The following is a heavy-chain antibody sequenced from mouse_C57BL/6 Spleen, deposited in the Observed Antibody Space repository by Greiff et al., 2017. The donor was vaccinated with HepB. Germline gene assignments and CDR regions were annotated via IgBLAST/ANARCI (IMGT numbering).Heavy chain of an antibody. CDR1: GYTFTSYW. CDR2: IHPNSGST. J-gene: IGHJ2*01. V-gene: IGHV1-64*01. D-gene: IGHD1-1*01. CDR3: ARYAVAPYFDY. Sequence: QVQLQQSGAELVKPGASVKLSCKASGYTFTSYWMHWVKQRPGQGLEWIGMIHPNSGSTNYNEKFKSKATLTVDKSSSTAYMQLSSLTSEDSAVYYCARYAVAPYFDYWGQGTTLTVSS.